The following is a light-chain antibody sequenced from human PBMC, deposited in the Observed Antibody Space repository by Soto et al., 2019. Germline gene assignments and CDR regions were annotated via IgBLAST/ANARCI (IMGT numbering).Light chain of an antibody. Sequence: ETVMTQYPATLSMSPGERAILSCRASQSVSSNLAWYQQKPGQAPRLLIYGAYTRATGIPTRFSGRGSGTDFTLTISRLQSDDFALYYCQQYHDWPPWTFGQGTKVEVK. CDR1: QSVSSN. J-gene: IGKJ1*01. CDR2: GAY. V-gene: IGKV3-15*01. CDR3: QQYHDWPPWT.